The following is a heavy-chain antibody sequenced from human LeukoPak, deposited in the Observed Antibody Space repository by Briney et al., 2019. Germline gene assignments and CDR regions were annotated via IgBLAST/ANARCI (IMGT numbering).Heavy chain of an antibody. J-gene: IGHJ6*02. D-gene: IGHD2-21*02. CDR2: IYYDGSNK. V-gene: IGHV3-33*01. CDR3: ARPRGFCSGGDCYADYGMDV. Sequence: GRSLRLSCAASGFTFSSHGIHWVRQAPGKGLEWVALIYYDGSNKYYADSVKGRFTISRDNSKNTLYLQINNPRAEDAGVYYCARPRGFCSGGDCYADYGMDVWGQGTTVTVSS. CDR1: GFTFSSHG.